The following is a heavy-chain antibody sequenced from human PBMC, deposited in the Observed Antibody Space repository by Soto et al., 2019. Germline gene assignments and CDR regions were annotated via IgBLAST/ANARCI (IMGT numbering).Heavy chain of an antibody. V-gene: IGHV1-8*02. CDR3: ASGYSGYDFGY. CDR2: MNPNSGNT. J-gene: IGHJ4*02. CDR1: GGTFSSYT. Sequence: ASVKVSCKASGGTFSSYTISWVRQATGQGLEWMGWMNPNSGNTGYAQKFQGRVTMTRNTSISTAYMELSSLRSEDTAVYYCASGYSGYDFGYWGQGTLVTVSS. D-gene: IGHD5-12*01.